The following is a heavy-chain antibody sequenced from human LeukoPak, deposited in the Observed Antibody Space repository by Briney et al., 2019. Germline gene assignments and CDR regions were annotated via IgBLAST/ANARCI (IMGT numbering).Heavy chain of an antibody. CDR3: ARVLGYDSSGYYRGYFDY. Sequence: AGGSLRLSCAASGFTVSNNFVTWVRQAPGKGLEWVSVIYSAGTTYYADSVKGRFTISRQNPENTLFLQMNSLRAEDTAVYYCARVLGYDSSGYYRGYFDYWGQGTLVTVSS. J-gene: IGHJ4*02. D-gene: IGHD3-22*01. CDR1: GFTVSNNF. CDR2: IYSAGTT. V-gene: IGHV3-53*04.